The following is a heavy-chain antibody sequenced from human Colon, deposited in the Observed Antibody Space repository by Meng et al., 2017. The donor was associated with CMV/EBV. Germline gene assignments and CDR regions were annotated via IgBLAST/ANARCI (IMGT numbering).Heavy chain of an antibody. CDR1: GYTFTNYY. CDR3: ARESYDTSTWLDP. CDR2: ININSGDT. V-gene: IGHV1-2*02. D-gene: IGHD3-16*01. Sequence: ASVKVSCKASGYTFTNYYIHWVRQAPGQGLEWMGWININSGDTNYAQKFQGRVTMARDTSISTAYMELNSLTSDDTAVYYCARESYDTSTWLDPWGQGTLVTVSS. J-gene: IGHJ5*02.